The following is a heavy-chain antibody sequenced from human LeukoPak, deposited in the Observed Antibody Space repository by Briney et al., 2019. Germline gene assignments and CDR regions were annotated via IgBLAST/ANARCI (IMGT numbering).Heavy chain of an antibody. CDR1: GGSLSYYY. CDR3: ARHAYCGGDCFGGAFEI. V-gene: IGHV4-59*08. D-gene: IGHD2-21*02. CDR2: VYYSGST. Sequence: SETLSLTCTVSGGSLSYYYWSWIRQPPGKGLEWIGYVYYSGSTSYNPSLKSRVTISLDTSKHQFSLKLNSVTAADTAVYYCARHAYCGGDCFGGAFEIWGQGTMVTVSS. J-gene: IGHJ3*02.